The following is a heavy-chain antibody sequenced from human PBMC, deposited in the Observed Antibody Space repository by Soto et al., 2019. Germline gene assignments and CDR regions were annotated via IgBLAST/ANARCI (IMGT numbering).Heavy chain of an antibody. CDR3: AREFCSGGNCYTYYFDP. D-gene: IGHD2-15*01. CDR2: ISRSHSDI. V-gene: IGHV3-48*03. J-gene: IGHJ5*02. Sequence: GGSLRLSCSASGFSISNFGMFWVRQAPGRGLEWISFISRSHSDIYYADSVEGRFTISRDNAKSTLFLQMNSLRGEDTAVYYCAREFCSGGNCYTYYFDPWGQGIPVTVSS. CDR1: GFSISNFG.